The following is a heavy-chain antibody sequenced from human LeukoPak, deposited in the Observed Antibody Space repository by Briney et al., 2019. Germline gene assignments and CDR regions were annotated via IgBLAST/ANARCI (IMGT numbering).Heavy chain of an antibody. CDR1: GGSISSYY. D-gene: IGHD5-18*01. Sequence: KPSETLSLTCTVSGGSISSYYWSWLRQPAGKGLEWIGRIYTSGSTNYNPSLKSRVTMSLDTSKSQFTLKLSSVTAADTAVYYCAREQRDTAMSRGLDYWGQGTLVTVSS. CDR2: IYTSGST. CDR3: AREQRDTAMSRGLDY. V-gene: IGHV4-4*07. J-gene: IGHJ4*02.